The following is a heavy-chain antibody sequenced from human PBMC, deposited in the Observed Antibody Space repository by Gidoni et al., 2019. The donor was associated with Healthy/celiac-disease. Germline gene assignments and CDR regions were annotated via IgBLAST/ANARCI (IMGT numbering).Heavy chain of an antibody. CDR3: AKGGFSSGWYYYFDY. V-gene: IGHV3-23*01. D-gene: IGHD6-19*01. CDR2: ISGSGGST. Sequence: EVQLLESGGGLVQPGGSLRLSCAASGFTFSSNAMSWVRQAPGKGLEWVSAISGSGGSTYYADSVKGRFTISRDNSKNTLYLQMNSLRAEDTAVYYCAKGGFSSGWYYYFDYWGQGTLVTVSS. CDR1: GFTFSSNA. J-gene: IGHJ4*02.